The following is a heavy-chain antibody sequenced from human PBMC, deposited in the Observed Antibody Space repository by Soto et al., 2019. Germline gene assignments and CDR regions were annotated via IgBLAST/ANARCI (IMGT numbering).Heavy chain of an antibody. Sequence: GGSLRFSCAASVFTVTASYMAWVRQPPGKGLEWVAVIHSGGSADYEDSVNGRFTISRDYPKHPLYLQMNSLRPEDTAVYYCAKKHSASVWTLPYWGQRTLVICSS. CDR3: AKKHSASVWTLPY. V-gene: IGHV3-53*01. J-gene: IGHJ4*02. CDR2: IHSGGSA. CDR1: VFTVTASY. D-gene: IGHD6-19*01.